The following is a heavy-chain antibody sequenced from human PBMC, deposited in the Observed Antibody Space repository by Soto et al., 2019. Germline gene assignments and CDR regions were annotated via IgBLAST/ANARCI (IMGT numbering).Heavy chain of an antibody. J-gene: IGHJ4*02. CDR2: ISSSGSTI. D-gene: IGHD2-15*01. CDR1: GFAFSSYE. Sequence: EVQLVESGGGLVQPGGSLRLSCAASGFAFSSYEMNWVRQAPGKGLEWVSYISSSGSTIYYADSVKGRFTISRDNAKNSLYLQMNSLRAEDTAVYYCARVEVEQPGDWGQGTLVTVSS. V-gene: IGHV3-48*03. CDR3: ARVEVEQPGD.